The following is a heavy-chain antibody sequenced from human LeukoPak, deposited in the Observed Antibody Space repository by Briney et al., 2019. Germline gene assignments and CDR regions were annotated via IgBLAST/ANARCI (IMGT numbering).Heavy chain of an antibody. Sequence: GGSLRLSCAASGFTFSSYAMHWVRQAPGKGLEWVAVISYVGSNKYYADPVKGRFTISRDNSKDTPYLQMNSLRAEDTAVYYCARGRYCSSISCRTELDYWGQGTLVTVSS. CDR3: ARGRYCSSISCRTELDY. V-gene: IGHV3-30*04. CDR2: ISYVGSNK. D-gene: IGHD2-2*01. CDR1: GFTFSSYA. J-gene: IGHJ4*02.